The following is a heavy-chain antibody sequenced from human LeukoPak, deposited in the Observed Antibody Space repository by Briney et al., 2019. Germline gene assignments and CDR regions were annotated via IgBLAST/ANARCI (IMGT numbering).Heavy chain of an antibody. D-gene: IGHD2-21*01. Sequence: GGSLRLSCAASGFTFSSYAMSWVRQAPGKGPEWVSLISGSGGSADYADSVKGRFTISRDNSKNTLYLQMNSLRAEDTAVYYCARPGVVIANLEYFQHWGQGTLVTVSS. CDR2: ISGSGGSA. J-gene: IGHJ1*01. CDR3: ARPGVVIANLEYFQH. V-gene: IGHV3-23*01. CDR1: GFTFSSYA.